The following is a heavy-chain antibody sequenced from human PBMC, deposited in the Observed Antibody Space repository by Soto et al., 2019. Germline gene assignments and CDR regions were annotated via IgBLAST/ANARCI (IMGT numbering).Heavy chain of an antibody. CDR1: GYTFTSYY. CDR3: ASVRGYSYGYFDY. J-gene: IGHJ4*02. D-gene: IGHD5-18*01. CDR2: INPSGGTT. Sequence: QVQLVQSGAEVKKPGASVKVSCKASGYTFTSYYMHWVRQAPGQGLEWMGIINPSGGTTSYAQKFRGGVTMTRDTSTSTVYMELSGLGSEDTAVYYCASVRGYSYGYFDYWGQGTLVTVSS. V-gene: IGHV1-46*01.